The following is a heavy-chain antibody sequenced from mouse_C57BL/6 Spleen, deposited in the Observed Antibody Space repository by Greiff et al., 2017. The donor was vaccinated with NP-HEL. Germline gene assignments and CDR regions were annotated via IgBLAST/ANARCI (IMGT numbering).Heavy chain of an antibody. Sequence: EVQLQQSGPGLVKPSQSLSLTCSVTGYSITSGYYWNWIRQFPGNKLEWMGYISYDGSNNYNPSLKNRISITRDTSKNQFFLKLNSVTTEDTATYYCAREDSNYEDYYAMDYWGQGTSVTVSS. J-gene: IGHJ4*01. CDR3: AREDSNYEDYYAMDY. D-gene: IGHD2-5*01. CDR2: ISYDGSN. V-gene: IGHV3-6*01. CDR1: GYSITSGYY.